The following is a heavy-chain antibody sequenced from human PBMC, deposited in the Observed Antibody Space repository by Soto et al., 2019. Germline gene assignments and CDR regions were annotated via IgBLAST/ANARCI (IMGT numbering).Heavy chain of an antibody. D-gene: IGHD6-6*01. V-gene: IGHV4-34*01. Sequence: SETLSLTCSIYSGSFSGYYWSWIRQPPGKGLEWIGEISQSGNTNYSPSLKSRVSISIDTSMKQFSLNLASVSAADTAVYYCARAPKVSGSSQTRPDFWGQGTLVT. CDR2: ISQSGNT. J-gene: IGHJ4*02. CDR1: SGSFSGYY. CDR3: ARAPKVSGSSQTRPDF.